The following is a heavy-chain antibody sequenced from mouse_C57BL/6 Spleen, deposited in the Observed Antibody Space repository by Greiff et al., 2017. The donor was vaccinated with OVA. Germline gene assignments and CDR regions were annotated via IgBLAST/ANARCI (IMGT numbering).Heavy chain of an antibody. V-gene: IGHV5-4*01. J-gene: IGHJ2*01. Sequence: EVNVVESGGGLVKPGGSLKLSCAASGFTFSSYAMSWVRQTPEKRLEWVATISAGGSYTYYPDNVKGRFTISRDNATNNLYLQMSQLQYEETAKDYGARDGRGTAQAFDYWGQGTTLTVSA. CDR1: GFTFSSYA. D-gene: IGHD3-2*02. CDR3: ARDGRGTAQAFDY. CDR2: ISAGGSYT.